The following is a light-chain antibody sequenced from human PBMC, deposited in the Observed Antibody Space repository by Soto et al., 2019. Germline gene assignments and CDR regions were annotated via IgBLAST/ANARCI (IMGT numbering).Light chain of an antibody. J-gene: IGKJ3*01. CDR2: DTS. CDR1: QTVSRH. CDR3: QQRGNWPPGFT. V-gene: IGKV3-11*01. Sequence: EIVLTQSPATLSLSPGERATLSCRASQTVSRHLAWYQQKPGQAPRLLIYDTSNRATGIPVRFSGSGSGTDFTLTISGLETEDFAVYYCQQRGNWPPGFTFGPGTTVDMK.